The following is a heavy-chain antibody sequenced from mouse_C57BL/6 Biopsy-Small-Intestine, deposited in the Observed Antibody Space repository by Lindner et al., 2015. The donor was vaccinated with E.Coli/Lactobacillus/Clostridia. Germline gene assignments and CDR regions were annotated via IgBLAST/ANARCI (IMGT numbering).Heavy chain of an antibody. Sequence: VQLQESGPELVKPGASVKISCKVSGYSFTGYYMNWVKQSPEKSLEWIGEINPSTGGTTYNQKFKAKATLTVDKSSSTAYMQVKSLTPEDSTVYYCAYGFPFAYWGQGTLVTVSA. CDR3: AYGFPFAY. D-gene: IGHD2-2*01. V-gene: IGHV1-42*01. CDR2: INPSTGGT. CDR1: GYSFTGYY. J-gene: IGHJ3*01.